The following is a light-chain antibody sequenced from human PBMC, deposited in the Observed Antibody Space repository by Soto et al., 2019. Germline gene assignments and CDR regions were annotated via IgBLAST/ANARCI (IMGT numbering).Light chain of an antibody. CDR2: GAS. CDR1: QGIGNA. CDR3: LQNINDPCT. Sequence: AIQMTQSPSSLSASVGDRVTISCRASQGIGNALGGYQQKPGKPPKVLIYGASNLQSGVPPRCSSSGSGTDVTLGISSVQTDGSATYDALQNINDPCTFGQGTKVDI. J-gene: IGKJ1*01. V-gene: IGKV1-6*01.